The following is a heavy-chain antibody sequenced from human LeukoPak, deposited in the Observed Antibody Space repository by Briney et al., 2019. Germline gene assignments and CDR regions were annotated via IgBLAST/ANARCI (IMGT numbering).Heavy chain of an antibody. J-gene: IGHJ3*02. CDR1: GLTFTRHW. V-gene: IGHV3-7*01. CDR3: ARLDDALDI. Sequence: TGGSLRLSCAASGLTFTRHWMNWVRQAPGKGLEWVSNISPDGSETYYVDSVKGRFTVSRDNARNSLYLQMNSLRAEDTAVYYCARLDDALDIWGHGTMVTVSS. D-gene: IGHD1-1*01. CDR2: ISPDGSET.